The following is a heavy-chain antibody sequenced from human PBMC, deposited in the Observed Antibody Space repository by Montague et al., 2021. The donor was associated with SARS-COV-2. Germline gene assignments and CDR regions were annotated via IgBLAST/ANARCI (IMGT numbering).Heavy chain of an antibody. J-gene: IGHJ4*02. D-gene: IGHD1-1*01. CDR2: IYTTGST. Sequence: TLSLTCTVSGGSISSGDYYWSWIRQPAGRPLDWIGRIYTTGSTSYNPSLKSRVTISVDTSKNQFSLKLSSVTAADTAVYYCATDAWATGTGFFDNWGPGTLATVSS. CDR3: ATDAWATGTGFFDN. V-gene: IGHV4-61*02. CDR1: GGSISSGDYY.